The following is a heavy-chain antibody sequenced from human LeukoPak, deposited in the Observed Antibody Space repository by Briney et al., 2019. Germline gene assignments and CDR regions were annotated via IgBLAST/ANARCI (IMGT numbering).Heavy chain of an antibody. CDR3: AKDPGWFGELAYFDY. Sequence: GGSLRLSCAASRFTFSSYGMHWVRQAPGKGLEWVAVISYDGSNKYYADSVKGRFTISRDNSKNTLYLQMCSLRAEDTAVYYCAKDPGWFGELAYFDYWGQGTLVTVSS. J-gene: IGHJ4*02. CDR1: RFTFSSYG. CDR2: ISYDGSNK. V-gene: IGHV3-30*18. D-gene: IGHD3-10*01.